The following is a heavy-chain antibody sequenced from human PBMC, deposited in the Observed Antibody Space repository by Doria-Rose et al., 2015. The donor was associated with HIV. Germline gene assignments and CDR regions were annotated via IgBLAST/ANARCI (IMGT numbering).Heavy chain of an antibody. CDR1: GHTFTSHA. J-gene: IGHJ3*02. V-gene: IGHV1-18*03. Sequence: LVQSGAEVKKPGATVKVSCKASGHTFTSHAISWVRQAPGQGLEWMGWISGYNNNTKYAQKFQGRVTMTTETSTSTVYMDLRSLTCDDMAVYYCARQGEGGRAFDIWGQGAEVTVSP. D-gene: IGHD2-15*01. CDR2: ISGYNNNT. CDR3: ARQGEGGRAFDI.